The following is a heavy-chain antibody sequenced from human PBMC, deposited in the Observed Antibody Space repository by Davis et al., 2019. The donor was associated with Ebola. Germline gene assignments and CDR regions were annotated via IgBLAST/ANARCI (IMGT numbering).Heavy chain of an antibody. CDR1: GFTFGDYA. D-gene: IGHD6-19*01. V-gene: IGHV3-49*03. Sequence: PGGSLRLSCTASGFTFGDYAMSWFRQAPGKGLEWVGFIRSKAYGGTTEYAASVKGRFTISRDDSKSIAYLQMNSLKTEDTAVYYCTRDQVQYSSGWYGGYWGQGTLVTVSS. CDR3: TRDQVQYSSGWYGGY. CDR2: IRSKAYGGTT. J-gene: IGHJ4*02.